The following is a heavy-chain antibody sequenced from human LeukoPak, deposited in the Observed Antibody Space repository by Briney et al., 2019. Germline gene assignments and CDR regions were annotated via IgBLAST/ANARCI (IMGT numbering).Heavy chain of an antibody. Sequence: AESLQISCNGSGYSFTSYCMVWVRHMPGKGLEWMGIVYPGDSDTTYSTSFPGKVTISADKTNTTAYQQWSSLKDADTVIYYCARRAPWASGMDVWGKGTTVTVSS. D-gene: IGHD4/OR15-4a*01. J-gene: IGHJ6*04. CDR3: ARRAPWASGMDV. CDR1: GYSFTSYC. CDR2: VYPGDSDT. V-gene: IGHV5-51*01.